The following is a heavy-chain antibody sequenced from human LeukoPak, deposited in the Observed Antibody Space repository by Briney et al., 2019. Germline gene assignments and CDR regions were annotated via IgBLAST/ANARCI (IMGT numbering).Heavy chain of an antibody. CDR1: GFTVSSNY. CDR2: IYSGGST. J-gene: IGHJ4*02. V-gene: IGHV3-53*01. Sequence: GGSLRLSCAASGFTVSSNYMSWVRQAPGKGLEWVSVIYSGGSTYYADSVKGRFTISRDNSKNTLYLQMNSLRAEDTAVYYCARVGYGDFAPHVDYWGQGTLVTVSS. CDR3: ARVGYGDFAPHVDY. D-gene: IGHD4-17*01.